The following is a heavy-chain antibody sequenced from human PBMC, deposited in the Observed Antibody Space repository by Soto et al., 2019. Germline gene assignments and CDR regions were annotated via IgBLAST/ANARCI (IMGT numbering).Heavy chain of an antibody. CDR2: INSDGSST. CDR3: ARDGYSSGWLFDY. D-gene: IGHD6-19*01. Sequence: GGSLRLSCAASGFTFRSYWMHWVRQAPGKGLVWVSRINSDGSSTSYADSVKGRFTISRDNAKNTLYLQMNSLRAEDTAVYYCARDGYSSGWLFDYWGQGTLVTVSS. V-gene: IGHV3-74*01. CDR1: GFTFRSYW. J-gene: IGHJ4*02.